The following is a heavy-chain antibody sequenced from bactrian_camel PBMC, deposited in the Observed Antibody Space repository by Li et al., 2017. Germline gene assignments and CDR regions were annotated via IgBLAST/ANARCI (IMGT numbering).Heavy chain of an antibody. CDR3: TKDRSYGTRNWVQST. D-gene: IGHD3*01. CDR2: IDMFRST. Sequence: VQAGGSLRLSCTASGITFDNSDMAWFRQAPGKEREGVAGIDMFRSTMYSDSVKGRFTISRDNAKNMLYLQMNSLKPEDTAMYYCTKDRSYGTRNWVQSTRGQGTQVTV. CDR1: GITFDNSD. J-gene: IGHJ4*01. V-gene: IGHV3S63*01.